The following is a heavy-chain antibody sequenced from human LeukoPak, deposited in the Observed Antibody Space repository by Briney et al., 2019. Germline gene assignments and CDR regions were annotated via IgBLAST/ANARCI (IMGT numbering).Heavy chain of an antibody. CDR1: GFTFDEYA. CDR3: AKAAVAGTGAFYYFDY. CDR2: ITGDGGRT. V-gene: IGHV3-43*02. D-gene: IGHD6-19*01. Sequence: GGSLILSCTASGFTFDEYAMHWVRQAPGKGLEWVSLITGDGGRTYYADSVKGRFTISRDNSEDSLYLRLSSVRTEDTALYYCAKAAVAGTGAFYYFDYWGQGTLVTVSS. J-gene: IGHJ4*02.